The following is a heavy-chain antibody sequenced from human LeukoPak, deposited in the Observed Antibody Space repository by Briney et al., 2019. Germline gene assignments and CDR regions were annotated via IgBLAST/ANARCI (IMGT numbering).Heavy chain of an antibody. Sequence: PGGSLRLSCAASGFTFSSYGMHWVRQAPGKGLEWVAFIRYDGSNKYYADSVKGRFTISRDNSKNTLYLQTNSLRAEDTAVYYCAKDRVTYYDFLREMDWFDPWGQGTLVTVSS. J-gene: IGHJ5*02. V-gene: IGHV3-30*02. CDR1: GFTFSSYG. CDR3: AKDRVTYYDFLREMDWFDP. D-gene: IGHD3-3*01. CDR2: IRYDGSNK.